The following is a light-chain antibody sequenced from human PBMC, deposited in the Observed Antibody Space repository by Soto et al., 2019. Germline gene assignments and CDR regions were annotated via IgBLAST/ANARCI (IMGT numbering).Light chain of an antibody. Sequence: DIQMTQSPSSLSASVGDRVTIACRASQSISSNLNWYQQKPGKAPKLLIYTASSLQSGVPSRFSGSGSGTEFTLTINSLQSEDFAVYYCQQYNNWVTFGGGTKVEI. CDR2: TAS. CDR3: QQYNNWVT. V-gene: IGKV1-39*01. J-gene: IGKJ4*01. CDR1: QSISSN.